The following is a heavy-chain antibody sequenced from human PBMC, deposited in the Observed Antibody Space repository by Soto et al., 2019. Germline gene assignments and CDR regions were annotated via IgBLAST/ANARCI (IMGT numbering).Heavy chain of an antibody. CDR1: GFSFDTYA. Sequence: EAQLLESGGGLVQPEGSLRVSCAASGFSFDTYAMSWVRQAPGKGLEWVSTISGSGGNTYYADSVKGRFTISRDNSKNILYLQMTSLRAEDTALYYCAKLGMTTINRDYWGQGTQVTVSS. CDR3: AKLGMTTINRDY. V-gene: IGHV3-23*01. J-gene: IGHJ4*02. D-gene: IGHD5-12*01. CDR2: ISGSGGNT.